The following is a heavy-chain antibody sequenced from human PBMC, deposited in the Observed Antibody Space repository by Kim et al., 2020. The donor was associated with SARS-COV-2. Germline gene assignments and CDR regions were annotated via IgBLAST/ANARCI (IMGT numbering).Heavy chain of an antibody. CDR1: GFTFGTYW. CDR3: ARARPQDMYWYHDL. CDR2: INSDGSSI. V-gene: IGHV3-74*01. Sequence: GGSLRLSCAASGFTFGTYWMYWVRQAPGKGLVWVSRINSDGSSITYADSVRGRFTISRDNAKNTLYLQMNSLRAEDTAVYYCARARPQDMYWYHDLWGRGTLVTVSS. J-gene: IGHJ2*01.